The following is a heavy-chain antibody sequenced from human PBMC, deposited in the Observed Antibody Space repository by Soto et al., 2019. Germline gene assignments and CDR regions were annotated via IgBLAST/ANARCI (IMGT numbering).Heavy chain of an antibody. J-gene: IGHJ4*02. D-gene: IGHD1-1*01. Sequence: GGSLRLSCVASGFTFSTNGMTWVRQAPGKELEWVSIISGNSDTTFYADSVKGRFTVSRDNSKNTLYLQMNSLRAEDTAIYYYVKDNNWDDPGWGQGTLVTVSS. CDR3: VKDNNWDDPG. CDR2: ISGNSDTT. CDR1: GFTFSTNG. V-gene: IGHV3-23*01.